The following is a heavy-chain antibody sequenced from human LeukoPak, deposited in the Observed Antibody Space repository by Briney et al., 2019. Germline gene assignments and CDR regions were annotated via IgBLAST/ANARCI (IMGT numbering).Heavy chain of an antibody. J-gene: IGHJ6*03. CDR2: ISSSSSYI. CDR1: GFTFRTYS. V-gene: IGHV3-21*01. Sequence: PGGSLRLSCAVSGFTFRTYSMNWVRQAPGKGLEWVSFISSSSSYIYYADSVKGRFTISRDNAKKSLYLQMNSLRAEDTAVYYCAREDPSGYMDVWGKGTTVTVSS. CDR3: AREDPSGYMDV.